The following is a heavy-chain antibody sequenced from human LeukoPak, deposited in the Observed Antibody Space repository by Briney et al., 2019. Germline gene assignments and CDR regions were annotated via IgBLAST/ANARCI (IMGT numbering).Heavy chain of an antibody. CDR2: IYTSGST. CDR1: GGSINSYY. D-gene: IGHD2-2*02. J-gene: IGHJ4*02. Sequence: PSETLSLTCTVSGGSINSYYWSWIRQPAGKGLEWIGRIYTSGSTNYNPSLKSRVTMSVDTSKNQFSLKLSSVTAADTAVYYCARDYCSSTSCYIFRWGQGTLVTVSS. CDR3: ARDYCSSTSCYIFR. V-gene: IGHV4-4*07.